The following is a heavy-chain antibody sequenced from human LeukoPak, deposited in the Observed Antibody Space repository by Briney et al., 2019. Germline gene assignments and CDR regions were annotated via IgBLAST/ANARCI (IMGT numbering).Heavy chain of an antibody. CDR1: AFTFSGYA. CDR3: AKENDFVY. V-gene: IGHV3-30*04. CDR2: ISYDGTNK. D-gene: IGHD3-3*01. J-gene: IGHJ4*02. Sequence: GGSLRLSCSASAFTFSGYALHWVRQAPGKGLEWVAVISYDGTNKYYADSVKGRFTISRDNSKSTLYLQMNSLRAEDTAVYYCAKENDFVYWGQGTLVTVSS.